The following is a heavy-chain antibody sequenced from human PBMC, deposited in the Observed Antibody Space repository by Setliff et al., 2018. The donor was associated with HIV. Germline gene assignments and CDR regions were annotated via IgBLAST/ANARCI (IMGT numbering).Heavy chain of an antibody. CDR2: VFYSGST. CDR3: ARLVRGGSGHYFDY. J-gene: IGHJ4*02. Sequence: SETLSLTCAVSGVTFSSNNYYWGWIRQPPGKGLECIGTVFYSGSTSYSPPLKSRVTISVDTSKNQFSLKLKSVTAADTALYYCARLVRGGSGHYFDYWGQGKLVTVSS. CDR1: GVTFSSNNYY. V-gene: IGHV4-39*07. D-gene: IGHD3-10*01.